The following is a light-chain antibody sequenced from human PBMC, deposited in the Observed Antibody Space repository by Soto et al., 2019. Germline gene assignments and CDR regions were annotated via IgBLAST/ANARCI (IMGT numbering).Light chain of an antibody. CDR2: AAS. J-gene: IGKJ1*01. V-gene: IGKV1-39*01. CDR1: QTISNY. Sequence: DVQMTQSPSSLFASIGDGVTLTYRTSQTISNYLNWYRQKPGKAPEVLIYAASSLHSGVPSRFSGSGAGTDFTLTISSLQPEDFATYSCQQSNFFPWTFGQGTKVDIK. CDR3: QQSNFFPWT.